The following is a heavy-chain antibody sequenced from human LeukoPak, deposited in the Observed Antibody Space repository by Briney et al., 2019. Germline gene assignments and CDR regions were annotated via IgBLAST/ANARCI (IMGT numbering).Heavy chain of an antibody. CDR2: ISSSGSYI. CDR1: GFTFSRFS. J-gene: IGHJ5*02. D-gene: IGHD6-19*01. V-gene: IGHV3-21*01. Sequence: GGSLRLSCAASGFTFSRFSMNWVRQAPGKGLEWVSSISSSGSYIFYADSLKGRFTISRENAKDSLYLQMNSLGAEDTAVYYCARGYSSPPWGQGTLVTVSS. CDR3: ARGYSSPP.